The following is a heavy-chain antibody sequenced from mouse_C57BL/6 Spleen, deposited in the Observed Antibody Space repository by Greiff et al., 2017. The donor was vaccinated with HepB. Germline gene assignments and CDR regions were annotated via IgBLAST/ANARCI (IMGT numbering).Heavy chain of an antibody. J-gene: IGHJ3*01. CDR3: ARTREYDGYLAWFAD. V-gene: IGHV1-39*01. Sequence: LVESGPELVKPGASVKISCKASGYSFTDYNMNWVKQSNGKSLEWIGVINPNYGTTSYNQKFKGKATLTVDQSSSTAYMQLNSLTSEDSAVYYCARTREYDGYLAWFADWGQGTLVTVSA. CDR2: INPNYGTT. D-gene: IGHD2-3*01. CDR1: GYSFTDYN.